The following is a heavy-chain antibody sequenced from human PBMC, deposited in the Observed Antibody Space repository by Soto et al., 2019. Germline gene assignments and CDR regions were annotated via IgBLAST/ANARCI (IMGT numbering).Heavy chain of an antibody. CDR3: ARNRRIAVEMDV. Sequence: GGSLRLSCVASGFTFSYYNMNWLRQTPGKGLEWVSSIASRSNYIYYADSLKGRFTVSRDNARNSLYLQVDNLRAEDTAVYYCARNRRIAVEMDVWGQGTTVTVSS. V-gene: IGHV3-21*01. D-gene: IGHD2-21*01. J-gene: IGHJ6*02. CDR2: IASRSNYI. CDR1: GFTFSYYN.